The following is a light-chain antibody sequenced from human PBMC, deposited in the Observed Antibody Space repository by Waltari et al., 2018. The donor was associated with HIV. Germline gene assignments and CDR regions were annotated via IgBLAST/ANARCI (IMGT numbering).Light chain of an antibody. J-gene: IGLJ2*01. CDR1: SSTIGAGYD. V-gene: IGLV1-40*01. CDR3: QSYDSSLSGSVV. Sequence: QSVLTQPPSVSGAPGQRVTISCTGRSSTIGAGYDVHWYRQLPGTAPKLLIYGDNNRPSGVPDRFSGSKSGTSASLAITGLQAEDEANYYCQSYDSSLSGSVVFGGGTKLTVL. CDR2: GDN.